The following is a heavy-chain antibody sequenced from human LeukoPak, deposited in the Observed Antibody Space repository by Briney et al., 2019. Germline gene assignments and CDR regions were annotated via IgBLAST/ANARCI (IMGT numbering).Heavy chain of an antibody. V-gene: IGHV1-2*02. CDR1: GYTFTGYY. CDR3: AVTYYYDSSGYLPFDY. D-gene: IGHD3-22*01. Sequence: AASVKVSCKASGYTFTGYYMHWVRQAPGQGLEWMGWINPNSGGTNYAQKFQGRVTMTRDTSISTAYMELSRLRSDDTAVYYCAVTYYYDSSGYLPFDYWGQGTLVTVSS. J-gene: IGHJ4*02. CDR2: INPNSGGT.